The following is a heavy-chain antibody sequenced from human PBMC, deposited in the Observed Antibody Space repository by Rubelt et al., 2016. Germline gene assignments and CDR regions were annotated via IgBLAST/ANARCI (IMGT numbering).Heavy chain of an antibody. CDR1: GFSFSSYA. Sequence: GGSLRLSCAASGFSFSSYAMNWVRQAPEKGLEWISAISGGGGSTYYADSVKGRFTISRDNSKNTLYLHMSSLRAEDTAVYYCANVLQRSWYYDLWGRGTLVTVSS. CDR2: ISGGGGST. V-gene: IGHV3-23*01. J-gene: IGHJ2*01. CDR3: ANVLQRSWYYDL. D-gene: IGHD6-6*01.